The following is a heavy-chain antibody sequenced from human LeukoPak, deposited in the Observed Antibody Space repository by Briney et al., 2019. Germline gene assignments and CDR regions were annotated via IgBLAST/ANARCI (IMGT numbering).Heavy chain of an antibody. Sequence: SETLSLTCSVSGGSSSSTSYYWGWIRQPPGKGLEWIGEINHSGSTNYNPSLKSRVTISVDTSKNQFSLKLSSVTAADTAVYYCARSNTPGIAVAGTGFDYWGQGTPVTVSS. CDR3: ARSNTPGIAVAGTGFDY. CDR1: GGSSSSTSYY. D-gene: IGHD6-19*01. CDR2: INHSGST. V-gene: IGHV4-39*07. J-gene: IGHJ4*02.